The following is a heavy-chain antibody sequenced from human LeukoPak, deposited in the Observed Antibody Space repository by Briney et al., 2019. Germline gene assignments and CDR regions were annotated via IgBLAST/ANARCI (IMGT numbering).Heavy chain of an antibody. CDR3: ARGGGVCGGDCYYYFDY. J-gene: IGHJ4*02. Sequence: GGSLRLSCAASGFTFSSYSMNWVRQAPGKGLEWVSSISSSSSYVYYADSVKGRFTISRDNAKNSLYLQMNSLIAEDTAVYYCARGGGVCGGDCYYYFDYWGQGTLVTVSS. D-gene: IGHD2-21*01. CDR2: ISSSSSYV. V-gene: IGHV3-21*01. CDR1: GFTFSSYS.